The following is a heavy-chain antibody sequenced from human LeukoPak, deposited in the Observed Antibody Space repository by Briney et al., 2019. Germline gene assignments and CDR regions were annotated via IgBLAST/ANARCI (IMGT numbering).Heavy chain of an antibody. CDR2: ISGSGGST. J-gene: IGHJ4*02. V-gene: IGHV3-23*01. D-gene: IGHD2-15*01. Sequence: GGSLRLSCAASGFTFSSYAMSWVRQAPGKGLEWVSAISGSGGSTYYADSVRGRFTISRDNSKNTLYLQMNSLRAEDTAVYYCATPLGYCSGGSCKSYDYWGQGTLVTVSS. CDR1: GFTFSSYA. CDR3: ATPLGYCSGGSCKSYDY.